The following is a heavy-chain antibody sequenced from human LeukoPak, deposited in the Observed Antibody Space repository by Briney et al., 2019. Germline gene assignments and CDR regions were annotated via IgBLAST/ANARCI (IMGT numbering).Heavy chain of an antibody. CDR2: ISAYNGNT. D-gene: IGHD3-22*01. Sequence: ASVKVSCKASGYTFTSYGISWVRQAPGQGLEWMGWISAYNGNTNYAQKLQGRVTMTTDTSTSTAYMELRSLRSDDTAVYYCARGQNYYDSSGYYHYAPLDCWGQGTLATVSS. CDR1: GYTFTSYG. V-gene: IGHV1-18*01. CDR3: ARGQNYYDSSGYYHYAPLDC. J-gene: IGHJ4*02.